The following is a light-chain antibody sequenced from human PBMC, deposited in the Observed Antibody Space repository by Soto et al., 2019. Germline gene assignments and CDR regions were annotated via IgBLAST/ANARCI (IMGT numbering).Light chain of an antibody. CDR3: QQYNNWPPWT. CDR2: GAS. J-gene: IGKJ1*01. CDR1: QSVSSN. V-gene: IGKV3-15*01. Sequence: EIVMTQSPVTLSVSPGERATLSCRASQSVSSNLAWYQQKPGQAPRLLIYGASTRATGIPARFSGSGSGTEFTLTISSLQSEDFAIYYCQQYNNWPPWTFDQGTKVEI.